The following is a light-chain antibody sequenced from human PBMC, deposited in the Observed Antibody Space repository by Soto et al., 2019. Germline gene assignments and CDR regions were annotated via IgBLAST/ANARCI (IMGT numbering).Light chain of an antibody. J-gene: IGKJ1*01. V-gene: IGKV3-20*01. CDR1: QSVSSY. Sequence: EIVLTQSAATVSLSPGERATLSCRASQSVSSYLAWYQQKPGQAPRLLIYDASNRATGIPARFSGSGSGTDFTLTISRLEPEDFAVYYCQQYGSSPWTFGQGTKVDIK. CDR2: DAS. CDR3: QQYGSSPWT.